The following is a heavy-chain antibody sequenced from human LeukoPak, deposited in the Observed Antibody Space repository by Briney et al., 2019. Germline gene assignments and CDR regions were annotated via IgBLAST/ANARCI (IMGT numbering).Heavy chain of an antibody. Sequence: GGSLRLSCAASGFTFSSYGMHWVRQAPGKGLEWVAFIRYDGSNKYYEDSVKGRFTISRDNSKNTLYMQMNSLRAEDTAVYYCAKDSYRSGYYVDYWGQGTLVTVSS. CDR2: IRYDGSNK. CDR1: GFTFSSYG. V-gene: IGHV3-30*02. CDR3: AKDSYRSGYYVDY. D-gene: IGHD3-3*01. J-gene: IGHJ4*02.